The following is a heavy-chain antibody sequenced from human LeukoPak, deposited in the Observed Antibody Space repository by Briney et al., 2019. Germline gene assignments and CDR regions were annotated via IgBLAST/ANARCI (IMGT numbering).Heavy chain of an antibody. CDR1: GFTFSTYG. J-gene: IGHJ4*02. CDR3: ARPRRIAVAGNFDY. D-gene: IGHD6-19*01. CDR2: IWYDGSSE. V-gene: IGHV3-30*02. Sequence: PGGSLRLSCAASGFTFSTYGMNWVRQAPGKGLEWVAFIWYDGSSEYYADSVKGRFTISRDNSKNTLYLRMNSLRAEDMAVYYCARPRRIAVAGNFDYWGRGTLVTVSS.